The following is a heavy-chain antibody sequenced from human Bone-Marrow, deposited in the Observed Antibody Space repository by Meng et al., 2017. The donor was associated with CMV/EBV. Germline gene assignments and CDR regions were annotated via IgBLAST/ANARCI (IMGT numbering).Heavy chain of an antibody. J-gene: IGHJ4*02. CDR2: ISYDGSNK. D-gene: IGHD2-2*01. CDR3: ARAKCSSTSCYEYY. V-gene: IGHV3-30-3*01. CDR1: GFTFSSYA. Sequence: GGSLRLSCAASGFTFSSYAMHWVRQAPGKGLEWVAVISYDGSNKYYADSVKGRFTISRDNSKNTLYLQMNSLRAEDTAVYYCARAKCSSTSCYEYYWGQGTLVTVSS.